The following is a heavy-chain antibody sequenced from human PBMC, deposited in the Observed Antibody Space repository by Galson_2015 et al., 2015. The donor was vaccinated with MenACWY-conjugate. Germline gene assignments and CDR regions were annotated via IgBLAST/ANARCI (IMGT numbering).Heavy chain of an antibody. CDR1: GFTFSTYW. Sequence: SLRLSCAASGFTFSTYWMSWVRQAPGKGLEWVASIKQDGTEISYVDSMKGRFTISRDNAKNSLYLQLNSLRAEDTAVYYCARGFISPTYWGQETLVTVSS. V-gene: IGHV3-7*03. D-gene: IGHD3-10*01. CDR2: IKQDGTEI. CDR3: ARGFISPTY. J-gene: IGHJ4*02.